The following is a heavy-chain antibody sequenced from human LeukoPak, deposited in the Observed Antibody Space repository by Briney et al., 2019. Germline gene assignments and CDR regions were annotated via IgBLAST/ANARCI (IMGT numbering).Heavy chain of an antibody. J-gene: IGHJ4*02. CDR3: ATYVDTAMVDDY. CDR2: IIPIFGIA. V-gene: IGHV1-69*04. D-gene: IGHD5-18*01. Sequence: GASVEVSCKASGGTFSSYAISWVRQAPEQGLEWMGRIIPIFGIANYAQKFQGRVTITADKSTSTAYMELSSLRSEDTAVYYCATYVDTAMVDDYWGQGTLVTVSS. CDR1: GGTFSSYA.